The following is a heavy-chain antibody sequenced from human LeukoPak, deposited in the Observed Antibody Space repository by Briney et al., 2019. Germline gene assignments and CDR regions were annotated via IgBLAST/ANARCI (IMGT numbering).Heavy chain of an antibody. D-gene: IGHD2-21*02. J-gene: IGHJ4*02. V-gene: IGHV3-7*01. CDR2: INHPGSDT. CDR3: ARDRVVVVTALDY. CDR1: GFIFHNFC. Sequence: GGSLRLSCEASGFIFHNFCMNWVRQAPGKGLEWVASINHPGSDTYYVDSVKGRFTISRDNAKSSLFLQMGSLRAEDTAVYYCARDRVVVVTALDYWGQGTLVTVSS.